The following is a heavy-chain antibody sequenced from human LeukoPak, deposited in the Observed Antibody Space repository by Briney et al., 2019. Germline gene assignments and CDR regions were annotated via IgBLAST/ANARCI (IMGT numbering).Heavy chain of an antibody. Sequence: SETLSLTCTVSGGSINSYYWSWARQPAGKGLEWIGRIYTSGSTNYNPSLKSRVTISVDTSKNQFSLKLSSVTAADTAVYYCARALGITIFGVARYGMDVWGQGTTVTVSS. CDR1: GGSINSYY. D-gene: IGHD3-3*01. CDR2: IYTSGST. CDR3: ARALGITIFGVARYGMDV. J-gene: IGHJ6*02. V-gene: IGHV4-4*07.